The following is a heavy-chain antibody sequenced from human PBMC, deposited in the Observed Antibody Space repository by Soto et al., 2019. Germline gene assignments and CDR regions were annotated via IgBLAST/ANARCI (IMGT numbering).Heavy chain of an antibody. V-gene: IGHV4-4*02. CDR3: ARDEYNDSSD. CDR1: GASISSGSW. Sequence: QVHLQESGPGLVKPSGTLSLTCAVSGASISSGSWWSWVRQPPGKGLEWIGEIFHDGSTNYNPSLKSRVTMSVHKSKKYFSLELTSVTAADTALYYCARDEYNDSSDWGQGTLVTVSS. J-gene: IGHJ4*02. D-gene: IGHD1-1*01. CDR2: IFHDGST.